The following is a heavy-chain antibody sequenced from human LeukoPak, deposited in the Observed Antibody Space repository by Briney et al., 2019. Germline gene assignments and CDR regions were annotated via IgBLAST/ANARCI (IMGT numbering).Heavy chain of an antibody. Sequence: SETLSLTCTVSGGSISSYYWSWIRQPPGKGLEWIGYIYYSGSTNYNPSLKSRVTISVDTSKNQFSLKLSSVTAADTAVYYCARGVYCSSTSCYKIDPWGQGTLVTVSS. CDR3: ARGVYCSSTSCYKIDP. J-gene: IGHJ5*02. CDR1: GGSISSYY. D-gene: IGHD2-2*02. V-gene: IGHV4-59*01. CDR2: IYYSGST.